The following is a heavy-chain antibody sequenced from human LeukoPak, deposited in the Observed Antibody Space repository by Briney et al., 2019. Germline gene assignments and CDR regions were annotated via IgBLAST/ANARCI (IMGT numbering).Heavy chain of an antibody. CDR3: ARVGCSGGSCPHGI. Sequence: GGSLRLSCAASGFTFSSYSMNWVRQAPGKGLEWVSSISSSSGYIYYADSVKGRFTISRDNAKNSLYLQMNSLRAEDTAVYYCARVGCSGGSCPHGIWGQGTMVTVSS. CDR1: GFTFSSYS. D-gene: IGHD2-15*01. CDR2: ISSSSGYI. V-gene: IGHV3-21*01. J-gene: IGHJ3*02.